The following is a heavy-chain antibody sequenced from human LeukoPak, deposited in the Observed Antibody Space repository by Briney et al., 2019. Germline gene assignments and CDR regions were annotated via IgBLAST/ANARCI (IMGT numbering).Heavy chain of an antibody. CDR1: GGSISSYY. CDR3: ARDQASNYYYYYMDV. Sequence: SETLSLTCTVSGGSISSYYWSWIRQPAGKGLEWIGRIYTSGSTNYNPSLKSRVTMSVDTSKNQFSLKLSSVTAADTAVYYCARDQASNYYYYYMDVWGKGTTVTISS. V-gene: IGHV4-4*07. J-gene: IGHJ6*03. CDR2: IYTSGST.